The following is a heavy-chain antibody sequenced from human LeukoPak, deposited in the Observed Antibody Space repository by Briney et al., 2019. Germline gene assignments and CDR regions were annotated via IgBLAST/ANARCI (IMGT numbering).Heavy chain of an antibody. CDR3: ARSPAYCSSTSCYPGGWFDP. D-gene: IGHD2-2*01. V-gene: IGHV1-18*01. J-gene: IGHJ5*02. CDR1: GYTFTSYG. CDR2: ISAYNGNT. Sequence: ASVKVSCKASGYTFTSYGISWVRQAPGQGLEWMGWISAYNGNTNYAQKLQGRVTMTTDTSTSTAYMELRSLRSDDTAVYYCARSPAYCSSTSCYPGGWFDPWGQGTLVTVSS.